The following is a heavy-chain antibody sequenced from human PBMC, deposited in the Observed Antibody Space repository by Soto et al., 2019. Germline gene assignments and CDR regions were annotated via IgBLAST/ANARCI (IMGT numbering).Heavy chain of an antibody. V-gene: IGHV3-23*01. D-gene: IGHD5-18*01. CDR3: AKGVPSGVTAYYSCRMAG. Sequence: VGSLRLSCAASGFTFSSYAMSWVRQAPGKGLEWVSAISGSGGSTYYADSVKGRFTISRDNSKNTLYLQMNSLRAEDTAVYYCAKGVPSGVTAYYSCRMAGWCQGITVTV. J-gene: IGHJ6*02. CDR1: GFTFSSYA. CDR2: ISGSGGST.